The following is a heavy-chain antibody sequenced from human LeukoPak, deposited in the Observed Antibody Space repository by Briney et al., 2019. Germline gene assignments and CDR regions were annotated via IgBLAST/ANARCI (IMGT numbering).Heavy chain of an antibody. Sequence: GGSLRLSCAASGFTFSSYSMNWVRQAPGKGLEWVSFISSSSSYIYYADSVKGRFTISRDNSKNTLYLQVNSLRAEDTAVYYCAKGNGYSYGRYYFDYWGQGTLVTVSS. CDR3: AKGNGYSYGRYYFDY. V-gene: IGHV3-21*04. CDR2: ISSSSSYI. J-gene: IGHJ4*02. D-gene: IGHD5-18*01. CDR1: GFTFSSYS.